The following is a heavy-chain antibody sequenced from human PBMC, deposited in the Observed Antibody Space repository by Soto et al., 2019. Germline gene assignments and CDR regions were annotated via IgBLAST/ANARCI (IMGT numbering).Heavy chain of an antibody. CDR1: GFTFFTSA. CDR3: AAGSIAVASND. V-gene: IGHV1-58*01. D-gene: IGHD6-19*01. J-gene: IGHJ4*02. CDR2: IVVGSGNT. Sequence: SVNVSCKASGFTFFTSAVQWLRQARGQGLEWVGWIVVGSGNTNYAQKFQERVTITRDMSTSTAYMELSSLRSEDTAVYYCAAGSIAVASNDWGQGTLVTVSS.